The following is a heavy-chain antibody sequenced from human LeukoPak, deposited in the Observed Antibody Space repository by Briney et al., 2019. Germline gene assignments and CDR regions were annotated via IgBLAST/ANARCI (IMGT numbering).Heavy chain of an antibody. D-gene: IGHD3-10*01. CDR2: IIPIFGTA. J-gene: IGHJ4*02. V-gene: IGHV1-69*13. CDR1: GYTFTGYY. CDR3: ASPRFGEAMEYFVT. Sequence: SVKLSCKASGYTFTGYYMHWVRQAPGQGLEWMGGIIPIFGTANYAQKFQGRVTITADESTNTVYMELSSLTSEDTAVYYCASPRFGEAMEYFVTWGQGTLVIVSS.